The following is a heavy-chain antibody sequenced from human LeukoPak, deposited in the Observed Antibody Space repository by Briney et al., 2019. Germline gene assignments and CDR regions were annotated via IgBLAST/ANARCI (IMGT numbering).Heavy chain of an antibody. V-gene: IGHV3-74*01. Sequence: GGSLRLSCEASGFTFSRYWMHWVPQAPGKGLVWVSRIKSDGKTNYADSVKGRFTISRDNAKSTVSLQMDSLRAEDTGVYYCARAPSEVGGYYPEYFRHWGQGTLVTVSS. D-gene: IGHD3-22*01. CDR1: GFTFSRYW. CDR3: ARAPSEVGGYYPEYFRH. J-gene: IGHJ1*01. CDR2: IKSDGKT.